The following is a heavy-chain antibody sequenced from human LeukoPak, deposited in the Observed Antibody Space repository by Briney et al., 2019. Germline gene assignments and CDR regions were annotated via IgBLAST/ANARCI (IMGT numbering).Heavy chain of an antibody. CDR3: AKVRYDILTNGMDV. Sequence: GGSLRPSCAASGFTFDDYAMHWVRQAPGKGLEWVSLISGDGGSTYYADSVKGRFTISRDNSKNSLYLQMNSLKTEDTALYYCAKVRYDILTNGMDVWGQGTTVTVSS. J-gene: IGHJ6*02. V-gene: IGHV3-43*02. D-gene: IGHD3-9*01. CDR2: ISGDGGST. CDR1: GFTFDDYA.